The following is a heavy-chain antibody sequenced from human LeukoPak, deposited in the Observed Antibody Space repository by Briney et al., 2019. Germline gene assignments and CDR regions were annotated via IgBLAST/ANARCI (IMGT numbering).Heavy chain of an antibody. D-gene: IGHD6-19*01. CDR1: GFTFSSYW. V-gene: IGHV3-7*01. J-gene: IGHJ4*02. Sequence: GSLRLSCAASGFTFSSYWMSWVRQAPEKGLEWVANIKKDGSEKYYVDSVKGRLTISRDNAKNSLYLQMNSLRAEDTAVYYCARQQWLDGAYYFDYWGQGTLVTVSS. CDR2: IKKDGSEK. CDR3: ARQQWLDGAYYFDY.